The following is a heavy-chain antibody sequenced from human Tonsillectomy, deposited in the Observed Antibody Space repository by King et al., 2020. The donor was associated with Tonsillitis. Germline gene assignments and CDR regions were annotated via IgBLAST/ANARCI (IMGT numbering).Heavy chain of an antibody. CDR1: GGSISNYY. J-gene: IGHJ5*02. V-gene: IGHV4-59*01. CDR2: IYNNGST. Sequence: QLQESGPGLVKPSETLSLTCTVSGGSISNYYWSWIRQPPGKGLEWIGCIYNNGSTNYNPSLKSRVTISLDTSKNQFSLKLNSVTAADTAVYYCARDLKVSSRVHWFDPWGQGTLVTVSS. CDR3: ARDLKVSSRVHWFDP. D-gene: IGHD6-13*01.